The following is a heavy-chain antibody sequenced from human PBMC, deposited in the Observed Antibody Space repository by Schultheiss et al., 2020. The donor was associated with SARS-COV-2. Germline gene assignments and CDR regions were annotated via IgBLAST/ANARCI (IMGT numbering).Heavy chain of an antibody. D-gene: IGHD3-22*01. Sequence: SQTLSLTCTVSGGSISSYSWSWIRQPPGKGLEWIGYIYHSGSTYYNPSLKSRVTISVDTSKNQFSLKLSSVTAADTAVYYCARGALQKYYYDSSGYYSFDYWGQGTLVTVSS. V-gene: IGHV4-30-2*05. J-gene: IGHJ4*02. CDR2: IYHSGST. CDR1: GGSISSYS. CDR3: ARGALQKYYYDSSGYYSFDY.